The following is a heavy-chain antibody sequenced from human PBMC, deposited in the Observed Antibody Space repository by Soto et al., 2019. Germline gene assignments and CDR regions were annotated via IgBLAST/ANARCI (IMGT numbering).Heavy chain of an antibody. Sequence: GGSLRLSCAASGFTFSSYGMHWVRQAPGKGLEWVAVISYDGSNKYYADSVKGRFTISRDNSKNTLYLQMNSLRAEDTAVYYCAKEGNKWGTYYYGSGSPTHYFDYWGQGTLVTVSS. V-gene: IGHV3-30*18. CDR1: GFTFSSYG. CDR2: ISYDGSNK. D-gene: IGHD3-10*01. CDR3: AKEGNKWGTYYYGSGSPTHYFDY. J-gene: IGHJ4*02.